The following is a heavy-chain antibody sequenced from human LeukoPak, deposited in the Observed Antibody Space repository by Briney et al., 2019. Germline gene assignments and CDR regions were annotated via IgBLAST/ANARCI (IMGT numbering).Heavy chain of an antibody. J-gene: IGHJ6*02. CDR1: GFTVSSNY. V-gene: IGHV3-66*01. D-gene: IGHD1-26*01. CDR3: AGDPGIANGIDI. Sequence: GGSLRLSCAVSGFTVSSNYMSWVRQVPGKGLEWVSVIYGGDITYYADSVKGRFTISRDTSKNTLSLQMNSLRVDDTAVYYCAGDPGIANGIDIWGQGTTVTVSS. CDR2: IYGGDIT.